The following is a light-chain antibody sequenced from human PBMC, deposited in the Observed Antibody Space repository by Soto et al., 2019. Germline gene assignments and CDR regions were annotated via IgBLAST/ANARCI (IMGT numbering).Light chain of an antibody. CDR3: QQYNIYPLT. V-gene: IGKV1D-16*01. CDR2: VAS. CDR1: QDINSW. J-gene: IGKJ4*01. Sequence: DVQMTQSPSSLSASVGDRVTITCRASQDINSWLAWYQQKPGKAPKSMIYVASSLQTGVPIRFSGSASGTVFTLTISSLQPEDSATYYCQQYNIYPLTVGGGTKMDIK.